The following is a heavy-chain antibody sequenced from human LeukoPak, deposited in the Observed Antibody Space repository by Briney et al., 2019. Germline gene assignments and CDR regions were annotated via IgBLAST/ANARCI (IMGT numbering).Heavy chain of an antibody. D-gene: IGHD6-19*01. CDR3: AKALHSSGWQSIDY. CDR1: GLTFSSYA. Sequence: GGSLRLSCAASGLTFSSYAMSWVRQAPGKGLEWVSAISGSGGSTYYADSVKGRFTIPRDNSKNTLYLQMNSLRAEDTAVYYCAKALHSSGWQSIDYWGQGTLVTVSS. J-gene: IGHJ4*02. CDR2: ISGSGGST. V-gene: IGHV3-23*01.